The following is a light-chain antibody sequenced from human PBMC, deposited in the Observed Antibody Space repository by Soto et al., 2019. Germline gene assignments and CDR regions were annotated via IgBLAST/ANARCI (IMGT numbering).Light chain of an antibody. V-gene: IGKV3-15*01. Sequence: EIVMTQSPATLSVSPGERATLSCMASQSVSSNLPWYQQKPGQAPRLLIYGASTRATGIPARFSGSGSGTEFTLTISSLQSEDFAVYYCQQYNNWPPELTFGGGTKVEIK. CDR2: GAS. CDR1: QSVSSN. CDR3: QQYNNWPPELT. J-gene: IGKJ4*01.